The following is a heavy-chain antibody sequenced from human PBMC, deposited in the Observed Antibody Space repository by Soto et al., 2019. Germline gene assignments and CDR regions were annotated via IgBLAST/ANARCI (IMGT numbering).Heavy chain of an antibody. CDR1: GFTFSSYA. CDR2: ISYDGSNK. V-gene: IGHV3-30-3*01. CDR3: ARDNYDSSGYYSYFDY. J-gene: IGHJ4*02. D-gene: IGHD3-22*01. Sequence: GGSLRLSCAASGFTFSSYAMYWVRQAPGKGLEWVAVISYDGSNKYYADSVKGRFTISRDNSKNTLYLQMNSLRAEDTAVYYCARDNYDSSGYYSYFDYWGQGTLVTVSS.